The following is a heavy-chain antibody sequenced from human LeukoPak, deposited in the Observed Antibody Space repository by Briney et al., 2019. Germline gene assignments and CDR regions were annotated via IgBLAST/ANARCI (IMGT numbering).Heavy chain of an antibody. J-gene: IGHJ4*02. D-gene: IGHD3-10*02. CDR2: VFHLQTVRT. CDR1: AASIRGTFY. V-gene: IGHV4-38-2*01. CDR3: GRALNVPKLLGS. Sequence: SETLSLTCAVSAASIRGTFYWAWFRQPPGKGLEGIGTVFHLQTVRTFSNPSLDSRIYMSLDTSLNEFSLNLTSVTAADTALYFCGRALNVPKLLGSWGRGTLVTVSS.